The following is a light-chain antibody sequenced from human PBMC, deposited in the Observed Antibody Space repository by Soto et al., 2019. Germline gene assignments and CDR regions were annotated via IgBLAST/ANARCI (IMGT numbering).Light chain of an antibody. V-gene: IGKV1-12*01. CDR1: QGISSW. CDR2: AAS. CDR3: QPAISFPLT. Sequence: DIQMTQSPSSVSASVGDRVTITCRTSQGISSWLACYQQNPGKAPRLLIYAASSLQSGVPSRFSGSGSGTDFTLTISSLQHEDFATYYGQPAISFPLTFGEGTKVEIK. J-gene: IGKJ4*01.